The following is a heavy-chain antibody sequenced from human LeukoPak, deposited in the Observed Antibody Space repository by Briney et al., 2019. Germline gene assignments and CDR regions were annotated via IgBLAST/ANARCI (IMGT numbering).Heavy chain of an antibody. Sequence: VSVKVSCKASGYTFTSYYMHWVRQAPGQGLEWMGIINPSGGSTSHAQKFQGRVTMTRDTSTSTVYMELSSLRSEDTAVYYCARDKQQLVVLDYWGQGTLVTVSS. J-gene: IGHJ4*02. CDR1: GYTFTSYY. V-gene: IGHV1-46*01. D-gene: IGHD6-6*01. CDR3: ARDKQQLVVLDY. CDR2: INPSGGST.